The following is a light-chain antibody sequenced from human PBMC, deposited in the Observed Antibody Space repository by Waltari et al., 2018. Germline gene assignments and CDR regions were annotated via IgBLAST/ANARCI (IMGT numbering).Light chain of an antibody. CDR1: QSVGRF. J-gene: IGKJ4*01. CDR3: QQRSSWLT. Sequence: EIVLTQSPATLSLSPGESATLSCRASQSVGRFLAWYQQKPGQAPRLLIYDASNRATGIPARFSGDGSGTDFTLTITSLEPEDFAVYYCQQRSSWLTFGGGTKVEIK. V-gene: IGKV3-11*01. CDR2: DAS.